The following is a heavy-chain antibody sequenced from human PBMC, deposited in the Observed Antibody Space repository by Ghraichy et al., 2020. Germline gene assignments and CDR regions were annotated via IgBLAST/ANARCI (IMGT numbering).Heavy chain of an antibody. V-gene: IGHV3-23*01. J-gene: IGHJ3*01. Sequence: LTCAASGFTFSSYAMNWVRQAPGKGLEWVSIISGNGGDTYYADSVKGRFTISRDNSKSTLYLQMNSLRGEDTALYYCARRSVRQQDLADGFDVWGQGTRVTVSS. CDR2: ISGNGGDT. CDR1: GFTFSSYA. D-gene: IGHD6-13*01. CDR3: ARRSVRQQDLADGFDV.